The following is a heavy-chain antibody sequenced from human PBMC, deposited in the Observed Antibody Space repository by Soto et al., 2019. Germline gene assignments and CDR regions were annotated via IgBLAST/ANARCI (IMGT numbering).Heavy chain of an antibody. CDR2: IYYSGST. J-gene: IGHJ4*02. D-gene: IGHD6-13*01. Sequence: QLQLQESGPGLVKPSETLSLTCTVSGGSISSSSYYWGWIRQPPGKGLEWIGSIYYSGSTYYNPSLKSRVTISVDTSKNQFSLKLSSVTAADTAVYYCASQSIAAAQIDYWGQGTLVTVSS. CDR1: GGSISSSSYY. V-gene: IGHV4-39*01. CDR3: ASQSIAAAQIDY.